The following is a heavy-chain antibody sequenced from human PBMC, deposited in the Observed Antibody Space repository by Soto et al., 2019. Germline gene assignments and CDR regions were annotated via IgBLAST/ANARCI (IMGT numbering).Heavy chain of an antibody. J-gene: IGHJ4*02. D-gene: IGHD4-4*01. CDR2: IYWDDDK. Sequence: QITLKESGPMLVKPTEPLTLTCTFSGFSLSTRAVCVGWIRQPPGKALEWLALIYWDDDKRYSPALESRVTITKDTSKNQVVLTLSNLDPVDTATYYCAHRPLPYSHYFDYWGQGALVTVSS. CDR3: AHRPLPYSHYFDY. CDR1: GFSLSTRAVC. V-gene: IGHV2-5*02.